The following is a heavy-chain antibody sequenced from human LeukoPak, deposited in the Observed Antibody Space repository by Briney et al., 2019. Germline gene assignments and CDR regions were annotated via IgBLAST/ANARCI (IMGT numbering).Heavy chain of an antibody. J-gene: IGHJ5*02. CDR1: GFTFSSYA. V-gene: IGHV3-23*01. CDR2: ISGSGGST. D-gene: IGHD3-9*01. Sequence: GGSLRLSCAASGFTFSSYAMSWVRQAPGKGLEWVSAISGSGGSTYYADSVKGRFTISRDNSKNTLYLQMNSLRAEDTAVYYCATGLRYFDWLLTTQTWGQGTLVTVSS. CDR3: ATGLRYFDWLLTTQT.